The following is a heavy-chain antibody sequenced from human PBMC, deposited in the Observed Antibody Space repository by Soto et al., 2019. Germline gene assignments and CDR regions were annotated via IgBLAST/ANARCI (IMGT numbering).Heavy chain of an antibody. CDR2: IYYSGNT. CDR3: AGQTPLDDFWSDYIDY. J-gene: IGHJ4*02. V-gene: IGHV4-31*03. D-gene: IGHD3-3*01. Sequence: SETLSLTCTVSGGSISSGGYYWNWIRQHPGKGLEWIGYIYYSGNTYYNPSLKSRVTISVDTSKNQFSLKLSSVTAADTAVYYCAGQTPLDDFWSDYIDYWGQGTLVTVSS. CDR1: GGSISSGGYY.